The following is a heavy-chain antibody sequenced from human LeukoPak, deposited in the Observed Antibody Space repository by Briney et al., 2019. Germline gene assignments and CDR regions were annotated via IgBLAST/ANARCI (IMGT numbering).Heavy chain of an antibody. J-gene: IGHJ3*02. V-gene: IGHV3-30-3*01. CDR2: ITYDGSNK. CDR3: AREGSSSNDAFDI. CDR1: GFTFSNYA. D-gene: IGHD6-6*01. Sequence: GGSLRLSCAASGFTFSNYAMHWVRQAPGKGLEWVAIITYDGSNKYYADSVKGRFTISRDNPKNTLYLQMNSLRAEDTAVYYCAREGSSSNDAFDIWGQGTMVIVSS.